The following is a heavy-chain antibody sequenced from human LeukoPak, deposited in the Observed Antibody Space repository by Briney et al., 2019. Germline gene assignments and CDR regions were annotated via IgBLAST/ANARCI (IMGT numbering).Heavy chain of an antibody. CDR3: ARDRTAWELMPFDY. CDR2: INHSGST. D-gene: IGHD1-26*01. J-gene: IGHJ4*02. CDR1: GGSFSGYY. Sequence: KRSESLSLTCAVYGGSFSGYYWSWVRQPAGKGLEWIGEINHSGSTNYNPTLKSRVTISVDTSKNQFSLKLSSVAAADTAVYYCARDRTAWELMPFDYWGQGTLVTVSS. V-gene: IGHV4-34*01.